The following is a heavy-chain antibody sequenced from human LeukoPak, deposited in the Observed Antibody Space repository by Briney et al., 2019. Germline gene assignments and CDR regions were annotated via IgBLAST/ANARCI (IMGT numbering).Heavy chain of an antibody. CDR2: ISGSGGST. CDR1: GFTFSSYA. Sequence: PGGSLRLSCAASGFTFSSYAMSWVRQAPGRGLEWVSAISGSGGSTYYADSVKGRFTISRDNSKNTLYLQMNSLRAEDTAVYYCAKSRVATPTPFDYWGQGTLVTVSS. J-gene: IGHJ4*02. D-gene: IGHD5-12*01. CDR3: AKSRVATPTPFDY. V-gene: IGHV3-23*01.